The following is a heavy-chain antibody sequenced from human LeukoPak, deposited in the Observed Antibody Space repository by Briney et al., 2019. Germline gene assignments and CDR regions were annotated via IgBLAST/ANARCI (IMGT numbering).Heavy chain of an antibody. CDR1: GGSISSSSYY. D-gene: IGHD6-19*01. CDR2: IYYSGST. J-gene: IGHJ5*02. Sequence: PSETLSLTCTVSGGSISSSSYYWGWIRQPPGKGLEWIGSIYYSGSTYYNQSLKSRVTISVDTSKNQFSLKLSSVTAADTAVYYCARPPGIAVAWFDPWGQGTLVTVSS. V-gene: IGHV4-39*07. CDR3: ARPPGIAVAWFDP.